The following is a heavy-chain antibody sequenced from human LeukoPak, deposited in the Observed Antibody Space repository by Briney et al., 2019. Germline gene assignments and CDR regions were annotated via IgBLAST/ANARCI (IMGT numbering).Heavy chain of an antibody. J-gene: IGHJ4*01. CDR2: IKSNTNGGTS. CDR3: TTHSVTVTGTHF. D-gene: IGHD6-19*01. Sequence: GGSLRLSCVASGFTFTNAWMTWVRRSPGMGLEWVGRIKSNTNGGTSDYAAPVKGRFTISRDDSKNTLYLQMNSLKPEDTAMYYCTTHSVTVTGTHFWGQGALVTVSS. CDR1: GFTFTNAW. V-gene: IGHV3-15*07.